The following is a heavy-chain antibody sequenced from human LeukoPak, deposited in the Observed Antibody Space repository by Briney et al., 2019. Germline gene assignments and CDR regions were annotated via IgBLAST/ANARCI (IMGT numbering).Heavy chain of an antibody. CDR1: GGSISSYY. CDR2: IYYSGST. CDR3: ARVSSSWYPRWFDP. J-gene: IGHJ5*02. V-gene: IGHV4-59*01. Sequence: TSETLSLTCTVSGGSISSYYWGWIRQPPGKGLEWIGYIYYSGSTNYNPSLKSRVTISVDTSKNQFSLKLSSVTAADTAVYYCARVSSSWYPRWFDPWGQGTLVTVSS. D-gene: IGHD6-13*01.